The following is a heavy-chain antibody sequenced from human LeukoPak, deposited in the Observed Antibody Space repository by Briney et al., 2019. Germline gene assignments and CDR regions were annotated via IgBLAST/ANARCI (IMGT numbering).Heavy chain of an antibody. CDR3: ARGDGYNFFDY. Sequence: GGSLRLSCVASGFTFSSYEMNWVRQAPGKGLEWVSVFYVGGATYYADSVKGRFTISRDNSENTLYLQMKSLRAEDTAVYYCARGDGYNFFDYWGQGTLVTVSS. J-gene: IGHJ4*02. CDR2: FYVGGAT. D-gene: IGHD5-24*01. CDR1: GFTFSSYE. V-gene: IGHV3-53*01.